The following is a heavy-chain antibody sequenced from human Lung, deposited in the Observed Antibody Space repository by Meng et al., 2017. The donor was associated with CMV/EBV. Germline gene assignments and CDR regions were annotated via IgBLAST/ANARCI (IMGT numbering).Heavy chain of an antibody. CDR1: GYSFTSYW. Sequence: XVSXKGSGYSFTSYWIGWVRQMPGKGLECMGIIYPGDSDTRYSPSFQGQVTISADKSISTAYLQWSSLKASDTAMYYCARRPMATTYWYFDLWCRSTLVTVSS. CDR2: IYPGDSDT. V-gene: IGHV5-51*01. J-gene: IGHJ2*01. D-gene: IGHD5-24*01. CDR3: ARRPMATTYWYFDL.